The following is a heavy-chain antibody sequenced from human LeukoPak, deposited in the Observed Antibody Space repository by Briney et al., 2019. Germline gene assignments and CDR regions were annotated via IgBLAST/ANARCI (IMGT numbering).Heavy chain of an antibody. CDR3: AKARSGSGSYSNN. J-gene: IGHJ4*02. V-gene: IGHV3-23*01. CDR2: ISGSGGRT. D-gene: IGHD1-26*01. CDR1: GFTFSSYA. Sequence: GGSLSLSCAASGFTFSSYAMSWVRPAPGKGLEWVSDISGSGGRTYYADSVKGRITISRDNSKYTLHLQMNSMSAEATAKYYWAKARSGSGSYSNNWGQGTRVTVSA.